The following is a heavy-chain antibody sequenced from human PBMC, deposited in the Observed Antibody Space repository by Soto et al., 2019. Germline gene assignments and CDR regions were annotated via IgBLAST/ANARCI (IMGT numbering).Heavy chain of an antibody. CDR2: ISYDGSNK. J-gene: IGHJ5*02. CDR1: GFTFSSYG. D-gene: IGHD3-9*01. V-gene: IGHV3-30*18. CDR3: AKDVLRYFDWLLFRSGWFDP. Sequence: QVQLVESGGGVVQPGRSLRLSCAASGFTFSSYGMHWVRQAPGKGLEWVAVISYDGSNKYYADSVKGRFTISRDNSKNTLYLQMNSLRAEDTAVYCCAKDVLRYFDWLLFRSGWFDPWGQGTLVTVSS.